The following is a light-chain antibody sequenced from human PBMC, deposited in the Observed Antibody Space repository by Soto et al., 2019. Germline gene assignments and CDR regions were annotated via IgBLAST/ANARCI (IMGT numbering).Light chain of an antibody. CDR1: QSISSW. V-gene: IGKV1-5*01. J-gene: IGKJ2*01. Sequence: DIQMTQSPSTLSASVGDRVTITCRASQSISSWLAWYQQKPGKAPKLLIYDASSLESGVTSRFSGSGSGTEFTLTISSLQPDDFATYYCQQYNSYSQVYTFGQGTKLEIK. CDR2: DAS. CDR3: QQYNSYSQVYT.